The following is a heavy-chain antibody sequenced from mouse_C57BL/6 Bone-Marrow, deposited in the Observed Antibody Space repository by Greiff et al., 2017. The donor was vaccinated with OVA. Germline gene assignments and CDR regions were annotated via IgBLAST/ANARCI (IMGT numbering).Heavy chain of an antibody. V-gene: IGHV5-9*01. D-gene: IGHD1-1*01. CDR1: GFTFSSYT. Sequence: DVKLVESGGGLVKPGVSLKLSCAASGFTFSSYTMSWVRQTPEKRLEWVATISGGGGNTYYPDSVKGRFTISRDNAKNTLYLQMSSLRSEDTALYYCARRTTVPMDYWGQGTSVTVSS. J-gene: IGHJ4*01. CDR2: ISGGGGNT. CDR3: ARRTTVPMDY.